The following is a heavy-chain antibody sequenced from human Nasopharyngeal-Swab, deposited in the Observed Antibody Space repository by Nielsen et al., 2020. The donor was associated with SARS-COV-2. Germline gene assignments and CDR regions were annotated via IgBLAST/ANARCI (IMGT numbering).Heavy chain of an antibody. Sequence: GGSLRLSCAASGFTFSSYNMNWVRQAPGKGLEWVSSFSSSGSYIFYADSVKGRFTISRDNAKNSLYLQMNSLRAEDTAVYYCMRGLNLQWLGLDYWGQGTLVTVSS. V-gene: IGHV3-21*01. CDR3: MRGLNLQWLGLDY. D-gene: IGHD6-19*01. J-gene: IGHJ4*02. CDR2: FSSSGSYI. CDR1: GFTFSSYN.